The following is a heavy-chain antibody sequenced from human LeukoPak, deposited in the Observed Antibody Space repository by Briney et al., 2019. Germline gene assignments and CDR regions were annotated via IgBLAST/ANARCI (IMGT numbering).Heavy chain of an antibody. CDR3: ARGEALTMVRGVIIMRVFDI. Sequence: SETLSLTCTVSGGSISSSRYYWGWIRQPPGEGLEWIGSISYSGRTYYNPSLKSRVTKSVDTTKNQFSLKLSSVTAADTAVYYCARGEALTMVRGVIIMRVFDIWGQGTMVTVSP. J-gene: IGHJ3*02. CDR1: GGSISSSRYY. V-gene: IGHV4-39*01. D-gene: IGHD3-10*01. CDR2: ISYSGRT.